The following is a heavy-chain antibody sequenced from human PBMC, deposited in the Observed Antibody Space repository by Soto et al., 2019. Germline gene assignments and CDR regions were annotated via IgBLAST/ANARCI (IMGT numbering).Heavy chain of an antibody. V-gene: IGHV4-30-4*01. CDR1: GGSISSDDYY. J-gene: IGHJ6*02. D-gene: IGHD3-10*01. CDR2: IYYSGST. CDR3: ARGAARGFYYFYYGMDV. Sequence: QVQLQESGPGLVKPSQTLSLTCTVSGGSISSDDYYWSWIRQPPGKGLEWIGYIYYSGSTYYNPSLKSRVTISVDTSNNQFSLKLSSVTAADTAVYYCARGAARGFYYFYYGMDVWGQGTTVTVSS.